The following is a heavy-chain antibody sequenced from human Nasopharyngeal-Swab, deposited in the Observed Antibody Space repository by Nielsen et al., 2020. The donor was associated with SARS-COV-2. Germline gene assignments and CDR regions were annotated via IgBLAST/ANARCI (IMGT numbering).Heavy chain of an antibody. V-gene: IGHV4-4*02. CDR3: AREQERYFDL. CDR2: IYHSGST. CDR1: GGSISSSNW. J-gene: IGHJ2*01. Sequence: SETLSLTCAVSGGSISSSNWWSWVRQPPGKGLEWIGEIYHSGSTNYNPSLKSRVTISVDTSKNQFSLKLSSVTAADTAVYYCAREQERYFDLWGRGTLVTVSS.